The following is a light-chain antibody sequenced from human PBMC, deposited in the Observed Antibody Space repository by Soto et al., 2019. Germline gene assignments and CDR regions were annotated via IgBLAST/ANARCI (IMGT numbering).Light chain of an antibody. CDR3: LQHTYIWS. CDR2: GAS. Sequence: DIQMTQSPPSLSASVGDRVTITCRASQDVSNDLGWFQQKPGKAPKRLIFGASNLESGVPSRFSGTGSGTEFILTITILQAADFATYYCLQHTYIWSFGQGTKLDIK. J-gene: IGKJ1*01. CDR1: QDVSND. V-gene: IGKV1-17*01.